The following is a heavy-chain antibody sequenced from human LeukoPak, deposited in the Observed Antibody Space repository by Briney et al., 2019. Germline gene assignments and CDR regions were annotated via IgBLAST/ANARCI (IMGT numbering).Heavy chain of an antibody. CDR1: GFTFSSYG. J-gene: IGHJ4*02. V-gene: IGHV3-30*18. D-gene: IGHD7-27*01. Sequence: GGSLRLSCAASGFTFSSYGMFWVRQAPGKGLEWVAVISYGGINKYYADSVKGRFTISRDNSKNTLYLQMNSLRAEDTAVYYCAEASLDTDWGVFDYWGQGTLVTVSS. CDR3: AEASLDTDWGVFDY. CDR2: ISYGGINK.